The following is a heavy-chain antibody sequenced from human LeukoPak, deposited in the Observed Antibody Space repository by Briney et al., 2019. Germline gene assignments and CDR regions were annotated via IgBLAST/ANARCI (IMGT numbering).Heavy chain of an antibody. D-gene: IGHD3-10*01. CDR1: GFTFSSYA. Sequence: PGGSLRLSCAASGFTFSSYAMSWVRQAPGKGLEWVSAISGSGGSTYYADSVKGRFTISRDNSKNTLYLQMNSLRAEDTAVYYCAKDSLMVRGAAGQDYWVQGTLVTVSA. CDR2: ISGSGGST. V-gene: IGHV3-23*01. CDR3: AKDSLMVRGAAGQDY. J-gene: IGHJ4*02.